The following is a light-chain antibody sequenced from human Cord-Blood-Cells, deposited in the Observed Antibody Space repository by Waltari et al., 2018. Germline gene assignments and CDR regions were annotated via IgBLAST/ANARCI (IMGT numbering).Light chain of an antibody. Sequence: QSALTQPASVSGSPGQSITISCTGTSSDVGSYNLVSWYQQHPGKAPKRMIYAGSKGPSGVSNRFSGSKSGNTASLTISGLQAEDEADYYCCSYAGSRVFGGGTKLTVL. CDR1: SSDVGSYNL. V-gene: IGLV2-23*01. J-gene: IGLJ3*02. CDR2: AGS. CDR3: CSYAGSRV.